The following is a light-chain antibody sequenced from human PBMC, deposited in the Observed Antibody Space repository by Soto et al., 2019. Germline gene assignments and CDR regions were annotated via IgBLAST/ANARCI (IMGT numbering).Light chain of an antibody. J-gene: IGKJ5*01. Sequence: EIFLTQSPATLSLSQWEIATLSWRASQSVSSYLAWYQQKPGQAPRLLIYDASNRATGIPARFSGSGSGTDFTLTISSLEPEDFAVYYCQQRSNWPITFGQGTRLEIK. CDR1: QSVSSY. V-gene: IGKV3-11*01. CDR3: QQRSNWPIT. CDR2: DAS.